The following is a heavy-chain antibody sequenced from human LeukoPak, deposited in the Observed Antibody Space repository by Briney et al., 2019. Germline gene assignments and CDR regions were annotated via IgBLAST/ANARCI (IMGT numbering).Heavy chain of an antibody. CDR1: GFSFSSYW. Sequence: GGSLRLSCTASGFSFSSYWMHWVRQVPGKGLEWVSCLNSDGTRISYADSVKGRFTISRDNSKNTLYLQMNSLRAEDTAVYYCARDAFEYQGYFGMDVWGQGTTVTVSS. J-gene: IGHJ6*02. CDR3: ARDAFEYQGYFGMDV. CDR2: LNSDGTRI. D-gene: IGHD2-2*01. V-gene: IGHV3-74*01.